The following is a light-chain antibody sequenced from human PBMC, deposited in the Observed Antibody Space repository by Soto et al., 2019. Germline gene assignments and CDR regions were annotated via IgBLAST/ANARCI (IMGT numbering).Light chain of an antibody. CDR1: SSDVGGYNY. CDR2: EVS. J-gene: IGLJ1*01. Sequence: QSALAQPASVSGSPGQSITISCTGTSSDVGGYNYVSWYQHHPGKAPKLMIYEVSHRPSGVSSRFSGSKSGNSASLTISGLQAEDEADYYSSSYTSINMYVFGTGTKLTVL. V-gene: IGLV2-14*01. CDR3: SSYTSINMYV.